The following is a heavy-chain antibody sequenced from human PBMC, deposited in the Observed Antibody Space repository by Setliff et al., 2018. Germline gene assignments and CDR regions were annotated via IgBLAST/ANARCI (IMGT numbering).Heavy chain of an antibody. V-gene: IGHV3-74*01. D-gene: IGHD3-16*01. CDR1: GFSFNNYW. CDR2: INKDGDGT. J-gene: IGHJ4*02. CDR3: ARTTGYRLEGDFDY. Sequence: GGSLRLSCEASGFSFNNYWMYWVRQVPGKGLVWVSGINKDGDGTRYADSVRGRFTISRDNSKNTVYLRMNALRAEDTAIYYCARTTGYRLEGDFDYWGQGTLVTVSS.